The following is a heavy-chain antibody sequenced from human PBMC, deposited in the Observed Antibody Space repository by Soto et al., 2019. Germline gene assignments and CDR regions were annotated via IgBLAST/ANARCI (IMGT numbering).Heavy chain of an antibody. CDR2: VYYSGST. CDR3: ARGGLVVAATLDY. D-gene: IGHD2-15*01. J-gene: IGHJ4*02. CDR1: GGSISSYY. V-gene: IGHV4-59*01. Sequence: SETLSLTCTVSGGSISSYYWGWIRQRPGKGLECIGYVYYSGSTNYNPALKSRVTISVDTSKKQFSLKLSSVTAADTAVYYCARGGLVVAATLDYWGQGTLVTVSS.